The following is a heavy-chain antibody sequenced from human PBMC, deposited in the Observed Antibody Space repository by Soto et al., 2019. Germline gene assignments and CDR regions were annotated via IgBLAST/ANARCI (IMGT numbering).Heavy chain of an antibody. CDR3: ARHPERIAQIGWFDP. V-gene: IGHV3-48*01. J-gene: IGHJ5*02. Sequence: GGSLRLSCAASGFTFSSYSMNWVRQAPGKGLEWVSYISSSSSTIYYADSVKDRFTISRDNAKNSLYLQMNSLRAEDTAVYYCARHPERIAQIGWFDPWGQGTLVTVSS. CDR2: ISSSSSTI. D-gene: IGHD6-13*01. CDR1: GFTFSSYS.